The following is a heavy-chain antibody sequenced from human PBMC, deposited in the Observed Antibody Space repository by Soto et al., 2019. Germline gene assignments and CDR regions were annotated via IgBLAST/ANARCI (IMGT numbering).Heavy chain of an antibody. J-gene: IGHJ5*02. Sequence: TLSLTCTVSGGAISTYYWTWIRQPAGKGLEWIGRIYSSGSTKYNPSLQSRVTMSLDTSNNQFSLRLTSVTAADTAVYYCARGQRFSDWFDPWGQGTLVTVSS. CDR1: GGAISTYY. CDR3: ARGQRFSDWFDP. D-gene: IGHD3-3*01. CDR2: IYSSGST. V-gene: IGHV4-4*07.